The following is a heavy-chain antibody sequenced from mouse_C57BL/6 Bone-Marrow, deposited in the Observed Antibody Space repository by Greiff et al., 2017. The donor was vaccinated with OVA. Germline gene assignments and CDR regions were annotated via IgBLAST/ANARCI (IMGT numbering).Heavy chain of an antibody. CDR2: IYPRSGNT. D-gene: IGHD1-1*01. Sequence: VKLMESGAELARPGASVKLSCKASGYTFTSYGISWVKQRTGQGLEWIGEIYPRSGNTYYNEKFKGKATLTADKSSSTAYMELRSLTSEDSAVYFCARGTTVVAGDFDYWGQGTTLTVSS. CDR1: GYTFTSYG. CDR3: ARGTTVVAGDFDY. V-gene: IGHV1-81*01. J-gene: IGHJ2*01.